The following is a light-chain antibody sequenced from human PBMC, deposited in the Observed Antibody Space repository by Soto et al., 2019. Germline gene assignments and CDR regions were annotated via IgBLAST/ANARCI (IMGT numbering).Light chain of an antibody. J-gene: IGLJ1*01. CDR2: SNN. CDR3: AAWDDGPNGSYV. Sequence: QSVLTQPPSASGTPGQRVTISCSGSSSNIGSNPVNWYQQLPGTAPKLLIYSNNQRPSGVPDRFSGSKSGTSASLAISGLQSEDEADYDCAAWDDGPNGSYVFGTGTKLTVL. V-gene: IGLV1-44*01. CDR1: SSNIGSNP.